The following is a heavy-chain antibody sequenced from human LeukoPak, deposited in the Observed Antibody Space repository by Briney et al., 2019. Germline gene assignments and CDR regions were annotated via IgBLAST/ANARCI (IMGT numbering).Heavy chain of an antibody. J-gene: IGHJ4*02. V-gene: IGHV4-39*01. Sequence: PSETLSLTCTVSGYSISSSSYYWGWIRQPPGKGLEWIVRIYYSGSTYYNPSRKSRVTTSVDTSKNQFSLKLSSVTAADTAVYYCARQKSRTRGRFDYWGQGTLVTVSS. CDR1: GYSISSSSYY. D-gene: IGHD2-2*01. CDR2: IYYSGST. CDR3: ARQKSRTRGRFDY.